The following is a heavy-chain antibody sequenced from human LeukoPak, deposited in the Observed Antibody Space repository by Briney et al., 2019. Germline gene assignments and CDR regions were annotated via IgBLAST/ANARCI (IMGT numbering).Heavy chain of an antibody. CDR3: ARSVIAVAGIDY. D-gene: IGHD6-19*01. CDR2: ISYDGSNK. CDR1: GFTFSSYA. Sequence: GGSLRLSCAASGFTFSSYAMHWVRQAPGKGLEWVAVISYDGSNKYYADSVKGRFTISRDNSKNTLYLQMNSLRAEDTAVYYCARSVIAVAGIDYWGQGTLVTVSS. V-gene: IGHV3-30*04. J-gene: IGHJ4*02.